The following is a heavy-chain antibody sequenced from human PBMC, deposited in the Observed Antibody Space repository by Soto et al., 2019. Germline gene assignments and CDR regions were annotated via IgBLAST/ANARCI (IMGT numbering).Heavy chain of an antibody. Sequence: QLQLQESGPGLVKPSETLSLTCTVSGGSISSSSYYWGWIRQPPGKGLEWIGSIYYSGSTYYNPSLKSRVTISVDTSKNQFSLKLSSVTAADTAVYYCARRPLAAAGPRWFDPWGQGTLVTVSS. V-gene: IGHV4-39*01. CDR1: GGSISSSSYY. CDR2: IYYSGST. J-gene: IGHJ5*02. CDR3: ARRPLAAAGPRWFDP. D-gene: IGHD6-13*01.